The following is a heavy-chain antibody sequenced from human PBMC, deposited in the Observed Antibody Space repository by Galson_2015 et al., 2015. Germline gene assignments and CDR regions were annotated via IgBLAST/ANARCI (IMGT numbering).Heavy chain of an antibody. CDR3: ARDTLGYCSSTSCSIGGGFDY. D-gene: IGHD2-2*01. CDR1: GYTFTSYG. CDR2: ISAYNGNT. V-gene: IGHV1-18*04. J-gene: IGHJ4*02. Sequence: QSGAEVKKPGASMKVSCKASGYTFTSYGISWVRQAPGQGLEWMGWISAYNGNTNYAQKLQGRVTMTTDTSTSTAYMELRSLRSDDTAVYYCARDTLGYCSSTSCSIGGGFDYWGQGTLVTVSS.